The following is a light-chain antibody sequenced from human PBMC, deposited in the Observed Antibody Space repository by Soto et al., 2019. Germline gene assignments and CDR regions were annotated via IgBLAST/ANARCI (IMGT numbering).Light chain of an antibody. CDR1: SSNIENNY. V-gene: IGLV1-51*02. CDR2: EDN. CDR3: GTWDDSLSVWV. J-gene: IGLJ3*02. Sequence: QSVLTQPPSVSAAPGQKVTIACSGSSSNIENNYVSWYQLLPGTAPKLLIYEDNKRPSGTPDRCSGSKSGTLATLGITGLQAGDEADYYCGTWDDSLSVWVFGGGTKLTVL.